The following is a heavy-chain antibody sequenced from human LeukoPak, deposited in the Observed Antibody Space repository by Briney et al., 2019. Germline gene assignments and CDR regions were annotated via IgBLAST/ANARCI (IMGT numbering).Heavy chain of an antibody. D-gene: IGHD3-3*01. V-gene: IGHV3-23*01. J-gene: IGHJ4*02. CDR1: GFTFSSYS. CDR2: IDGSGGRP. CDR3: ARGKDHDFWNPFDH. Sequence: GGSLRLSCAASGFTFSSYSMNWVRQAPGKGLEWVSGIDGSGGRPPSADSVKGRFTISRDISKNTLYLQMDSLRAEDTAAYYCARGKDHDFWNPFDHWGQGTLVTVSS.